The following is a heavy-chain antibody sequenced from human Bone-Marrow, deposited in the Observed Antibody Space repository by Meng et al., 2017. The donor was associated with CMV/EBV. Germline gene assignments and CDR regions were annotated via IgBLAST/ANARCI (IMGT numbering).Heavy chain of an antibody. CDR3: ARSDIVVVPAAIPPYYGMDV. CDR2: IRYDGSNK. V-gene: IGHV3-30*02. J-gene: IGHJ6*02. D-gene: IGHD2-2*01. CDR1: GFTFSSYG. Sequence: GESLKISCAASGFTFSSYGMHWVRQAPGKGLEWVAFIRYDGSNKYYADSVKGRFTISRDNSKNTLYLQMNSLRAEDTAVYYCARSDIVVVPAAIPPYYGMDVWGQGTTVTVSS.